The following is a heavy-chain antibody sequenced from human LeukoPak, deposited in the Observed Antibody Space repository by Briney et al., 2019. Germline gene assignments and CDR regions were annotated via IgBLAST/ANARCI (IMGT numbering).Heavy chain of an antibody. D-gene: IGHD3-22*01. V-gene: IGHV3-23*01. Sequence: GGSLRLSCAASGFTFSSYAMSWVRQAPGKGLEWVSAISGSGGSTYYADSVKGRFTISRDNSKNTLYLQVNSLRAEDTAVYYCAKDSGYYYEIFDYWGQGTLVTVSS. J-gene: IGHJ4*02. CDR3: AKDSGYYYEIFDY. CDR2: ISGSGGST. CDR1: GFTFSSYA.